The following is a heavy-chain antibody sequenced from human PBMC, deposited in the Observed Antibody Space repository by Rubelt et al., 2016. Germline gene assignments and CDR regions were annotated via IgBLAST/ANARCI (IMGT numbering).Heavy chain of an antibody. J-gene: IGHJ5*02. CDR1: GYTFTSYG. CDR3: ASMYSSSWYRGWFDP. D-gene: IGHD6-13*01. Sequence: QVQLVQSGAEVKKPGASVKVSCKASGYTFTSYGISWVRQAPGQGLEWMGWISAYNGNTNYAQKLQGRVPRNTDTATRTGYMELRSLRSDDTAVYYCASMYSSSWYRGWFDPWCQGTLVTVSS. CDR2: ISAYNGNT. V-gene: IGHV1-18*01.